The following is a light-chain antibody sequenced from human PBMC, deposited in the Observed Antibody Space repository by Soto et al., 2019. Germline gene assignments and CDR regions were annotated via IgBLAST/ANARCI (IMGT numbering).Light chain of an antibody. CDR1: QSVSSNY. CDR2: GAS. J-gene: IGKJ1*01. Sequence: EIVLTQSPGTLSLSPGERATLSCRASQSVSSNYLAWYQQKPGQAPMLLIYGASSRATGIPDRFSGSGSGTDFTLTISRLEPEDLAVYYCQHYVSSPWTFGQGTKVEIK. V-gene: IGKV3-20*01. CDR3: QHYVSSPWT.